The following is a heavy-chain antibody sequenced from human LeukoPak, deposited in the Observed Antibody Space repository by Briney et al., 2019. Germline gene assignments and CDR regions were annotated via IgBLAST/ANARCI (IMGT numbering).Heavy chain of an antibody. D-gene: IGHD3-9*01. CDR1: GGTISSYY. V-gene: IGHV4-59*01. CDR2: IYYSGST. CDR3: ASQKPYYDILTGYYRDAFDI. Sequence: PSETLSFTCTVSGGTISSYYWSWIRQPPGKRLEWIGYIYYSGSTNYNPSLKSRVTISVDTSKNQFSLKLSSVTAADTAVYYCASQKPYYDILTGYYRDAFDIWGQGTMVTVSS. J-gene: IGHJ3*02.